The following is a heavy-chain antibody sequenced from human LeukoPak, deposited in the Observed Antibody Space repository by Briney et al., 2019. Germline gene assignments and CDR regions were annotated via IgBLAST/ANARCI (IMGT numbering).Heavy chain of an antibody. J-gene: IGHJ4*02. CDR3: AKEYLAVAGYFDY. Sequence: PGGSLRLSCAASGFTFSSYGMHWVRQAPGKGLEWVAVISYDGSNKYYADSVKGRFTISRDNSKNTLYLQMNSLRAEDTAVYYCAKEYLAVAGYFDYWGQGTLVTVSS. V-gene: IGHV3-30*18. CDR1: GFTFSSYG. D-gene: IGHD6-19*01. CDR2: ISYDGSNK.